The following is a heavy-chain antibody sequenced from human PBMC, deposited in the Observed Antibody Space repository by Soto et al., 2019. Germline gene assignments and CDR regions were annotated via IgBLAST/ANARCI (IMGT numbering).Heavy chain of an antibody. Sequence: QVQLQESGPGLVKPSQTLSLTCTVSGGSISSGGYYWSWIRQHPGKGLEWIGYIYYSGSTYYNPSLKSRVTISVDTSKNQFSLKLSSVTAADTAVYYCARDPGIAIFGVVINDAFDIWGQGTMVTVSS. J-gene: IGHJ3*02. CDR2: IYYSGST. D-gene: IGHD3-3*01. V-gene: IGHV4-31*03. CDR1: GGSISSGGYY. CDR3: ARDPGIAIFGVVINDAFDI.